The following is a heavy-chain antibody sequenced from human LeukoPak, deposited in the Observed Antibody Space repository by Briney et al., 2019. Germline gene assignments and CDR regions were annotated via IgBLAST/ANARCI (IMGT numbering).Heavy chain of an antibody. CDR2: INHSGST. D-gene: IGHD4-23*01. CDR1: GGSFSGYY. CDR3: ARALTDYGGNTRNFDY. J-gene: IGHJ4*02. Sequence: SETLSLTCAVYGGSFSGYYWSLIRQPPGKGLEWIGEINHSGSTNYNPSLKSRVTISVDTSKNQFSLKLSSVTAADTAVYYCARALTDYGGNTRNFDYWGQGTLVTVSS. V-gene: IGHV4-34*01.